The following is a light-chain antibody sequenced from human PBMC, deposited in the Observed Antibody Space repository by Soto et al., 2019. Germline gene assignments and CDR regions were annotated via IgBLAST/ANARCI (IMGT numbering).Light chain of an antibody. J-gene: IGKJ3*01. CDR3: QKYNSAPPFT. CDR1: QGISNY. Sequence: DIQMTQSPSSLSASVGDRVTITSRASQGISNYLAWYQQKPGKVPKLLIYAASTLQSGVPSRFSGSGSGTDFTLTISSLQPKDVATYYCQKYNSAPPFTFGPGTKVDIK. V-gene: IGKV1-27*01. CDR2: AAS.